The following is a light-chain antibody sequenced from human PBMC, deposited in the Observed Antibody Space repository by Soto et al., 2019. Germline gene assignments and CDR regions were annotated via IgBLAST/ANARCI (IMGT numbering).Light chain of an antibody. CDR2: GTS. CDR3: QQYGDSPPT. V-gene: IGKV3-20*01. CDR1: QSVSSNS. Sequence: EIVLTQSPGTLSLSPGESATLSCRASQSVSSNSLAWYRRNPGQPPSLLIYGTSTRATDIPRRFSGHGSGTHFTRTITRLEPEDFAVYFCQQYGDSPPTVGQGTKVEVK. J-gene: IGKJ1*01.